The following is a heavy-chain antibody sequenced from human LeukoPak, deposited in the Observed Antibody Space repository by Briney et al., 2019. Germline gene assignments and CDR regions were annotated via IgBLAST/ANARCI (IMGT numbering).Heavy chain of an antibody. J-gene: IGHJ3*02. CDR2: ISGSGGST. CDR1: GFTFSSDA. V-gene: IGHV3-23*01. Sequence: PGGSLRLSCAPSGFTFSSDAMSSVRPAPGKGLGWVSAISGSGGSTYYADSVKGRFTISRDNSKNTLYLQMNSLRAEDTAVYYCAKCGSSWYFSDAFDIWGQGTMVTVSS. D-gene: IGHD6-13*01. CDR3: AKCGSSWYFSDAFDI.